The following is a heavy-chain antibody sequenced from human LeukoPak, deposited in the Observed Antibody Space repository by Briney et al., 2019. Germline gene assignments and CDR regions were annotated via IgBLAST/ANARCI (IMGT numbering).Heavy chain of an antibody. J-gene: IGHJ2*01. Sequence: SETLSLTCTVSGGSISSSVYYWGWGRQPPGKGLEWIGNNYYSGSTYYNSSLKSRVTISVDTSKNQFSLKLSSVTAADTAVYYCARLKWEVDWYFDLWGRGTLVTVSS. CDR2: NYYSGST. CDR3: ARLKWEVDWYFDL. CDR1: GGSISSSVYY. D-gene: IGHD1-26*01. V-gene: IGHV4-39*01.